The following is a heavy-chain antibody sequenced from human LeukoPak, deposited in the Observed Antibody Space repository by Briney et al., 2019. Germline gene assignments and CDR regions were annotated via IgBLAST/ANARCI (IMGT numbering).Heavy chain of an antibody. V-gene: IGHV4-59*01. CDR2: IYYTGST. CDR3: ARTEHDYGDYYYGVDV. CDR1: GGSISSYY. Sequence: TSETLSLTCTVSGGSISSYYWSWIRQPPGKGLEWIGYIYYTGSTNYNPSLKSRVTISVDTSKNQFSLKLSSVTAADTAVYYCARTEHDYGDYYYGVDVWGQGTTVTVSS. D-gene: IGHD4-17*01. J-gene: IGHJ6*02.